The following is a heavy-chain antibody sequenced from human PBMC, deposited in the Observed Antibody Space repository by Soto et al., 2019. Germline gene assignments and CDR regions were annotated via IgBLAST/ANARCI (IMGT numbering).Heavy chain of an antibody. J-gene: IGHJ3*02. CDR3: AKEYSSGYDAFDI. CDR2: ISDRGTNT. V-gene: IGHV3-23*01. Sequence: EVQLLESGGGLVQPGGSLRLSCVASGFTFSSYAMTWVRQAPGKGLEWVSTISDRGTNTYYADSVKGRFTISRDNSKNTQYLQVKNLRADDTAVYYCAKEYSSGYDAFDIWGQGTMVTVAS. CDR1: GFTFSSYA. D-gene: IGHD5-12*01.